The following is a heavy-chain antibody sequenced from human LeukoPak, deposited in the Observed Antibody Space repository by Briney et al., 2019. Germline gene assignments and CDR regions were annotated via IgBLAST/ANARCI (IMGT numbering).Heavy chain of an antibody. CDR2: MNPNSGNT. J-gene: IGHJ6*02. CDR3: ARVYRAEQWLVFHYYYYGMDV. V-gene: IGHV1-8*01. CDR1: GYTFTSYD. D-gene: IGHD6-19*01. Sequence: ASVKVSCKASGYTFTSYDINWVRQATGQGLEWMGWMNPNSGNTGYAQKFQGRVTMTRDTSISTAYMELSSLRSEDTAVYYCARVYRAEQWLVFHYYYYGMDVWGQGTTVTVSS.